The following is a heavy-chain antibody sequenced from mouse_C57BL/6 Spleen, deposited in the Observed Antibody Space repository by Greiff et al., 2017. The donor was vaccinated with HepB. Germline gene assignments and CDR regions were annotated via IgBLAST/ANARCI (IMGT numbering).Heavy chain of an antibody. CDR3: AAQASGGFAY. D-gene: IGHD3-2*02. V-gene: IGHV1-64*01. Sequence: QVQLQQPGAELVKPGASVKLSCKASGYTFTSYWMHWVKQRPGQGLEWIGMIHPNSGSTNYNEKFTSKATLTVDKSSSTAYMQLSSLTSEDSAVYYCAAQASGGFAYWGQGTLVTVSA. CDR2: IHPNSGST. J-gene: IGHJ3*01. CDR1: GYTFTSYW.